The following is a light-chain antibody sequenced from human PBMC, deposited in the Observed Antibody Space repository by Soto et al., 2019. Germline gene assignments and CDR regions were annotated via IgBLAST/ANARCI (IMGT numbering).Light chain of an antibody. CDR1: PSVNAY. CDR2: AAS. V-gene: IGKV1-39*01. J-gene: IGKJ2*01. Sequence: DFQVTQSPSSLSASVGDRVTITCRASPSVNAYLNWYQQRPGKAPRLLIYAASTLHSGVPSRFSGSGFGTDFSLTITSLQPEDFATYYCQQSFSTPYIFGQGTKLEIK. CDR3: QQSFSTPYI.